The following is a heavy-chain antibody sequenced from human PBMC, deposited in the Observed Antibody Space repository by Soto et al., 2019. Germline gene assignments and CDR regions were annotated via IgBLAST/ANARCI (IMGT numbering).Heavy chain of an antibody. CDR2: INHLETT. CDR3: ARGGGFDSFDY. Sequence: QLQLHMSGSGLVKPSQTLSLTCTVSGASITYGAYSWSWIRQAPGKGLEWIGYINHLETTFYNPSLESRLSLSNVRTMDQFSLILKSMFAADRAVYFCARGGGFDSFDYWGQGIVVTVSS. CDR1: GASITYGAYS. D-gene: IGHD3-10*01. J-gene: IGHJ4*02. V-gene: IGHV4-30-2*01.